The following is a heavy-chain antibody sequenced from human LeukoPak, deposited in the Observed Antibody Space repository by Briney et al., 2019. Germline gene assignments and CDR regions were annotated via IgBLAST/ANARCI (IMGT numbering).Heavy chain of an antibody. CDR3: AREASSDPRLSSYFLDV. CDR2: IHHSGMT. Sequence: LRLSCAASGFTFDDYAMHWVRQAPGKGLEWIGYIHHSGMTNYNSALKSRATLSVDTSTNQFSLKLTSVTAADTAFYFCAREASSDPRLSSYFLDVWGEGTAVTVSS. J-gene: IGHJ6*03. V-gene: IGHV4-59*01. CDR1: GFTFDDYA. D-gene: IGHD6-19*01.